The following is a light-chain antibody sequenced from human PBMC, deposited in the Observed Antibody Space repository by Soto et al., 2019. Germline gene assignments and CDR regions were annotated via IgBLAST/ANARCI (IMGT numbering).Light chain of an antibody. CDR3: LQHNSYPPWT. V-gene: IGKV3D-11*01. CDR2: LAS. Sequence: EIVLTQSPATLSSFPGDRVTLSCRASQAVNTRLAWYQHRPGQAPRLLIYLASNRAAGVPARFSGSGSGTEFTLTISSLQPEDFATYYCLQHNSYPPWTFGQGTKVEIK. CDR1: QAVNTR. J-gene: IGKJ1*01.